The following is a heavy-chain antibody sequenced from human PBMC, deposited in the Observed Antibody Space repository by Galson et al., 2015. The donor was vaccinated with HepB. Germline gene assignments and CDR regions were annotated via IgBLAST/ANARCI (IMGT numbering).Heavy chain of an antibody. V-gene: IGHV4-4*02. Sequence: ETLSLTCAVSGGSISSSNWWSWVRQPPGKGLEWIGEIYHSGSTNYNPSLKRRVTISVDKSKNQFSLMLSSGAAADTAGYYCARNVIVVIPAAMPDAFDIWGQGTMVTVPS. CDR3: ARNVIVVIPAAMPDAFDI. D-gene: IGHD2-2*01. CDR1: GGSISSSNW. J-gene: IGHJ3*02. CDR2: IYHSGST.